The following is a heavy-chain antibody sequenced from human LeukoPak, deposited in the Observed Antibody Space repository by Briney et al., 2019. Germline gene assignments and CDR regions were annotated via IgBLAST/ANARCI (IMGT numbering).Heavy chain of an antibody. J-gene: IGHJ3*02. D-gene: IGHD2-8*01. CDR3: ASGYCTNGVCYAFDI. CDR2: INPNSGGT. V-gene: IGHV1-2*02. CDR1: GYTFTGYY. Sequence: ASVKVSCKASGYTFTGYYMHWVRQAPGQGLEWMGWINPNSGGTNYAQKFQGRVTMTRDTSISTAYMELSGLRSDDTAVYYCASGYCTNGVCYAFDIWGQGTMVTVSS.